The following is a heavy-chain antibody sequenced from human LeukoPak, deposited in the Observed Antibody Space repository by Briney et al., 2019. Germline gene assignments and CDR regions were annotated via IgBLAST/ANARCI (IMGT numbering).Heavy chain of an antibody. J-gene: IGHJ4*02. D-gene: IGHD3-10*01. CDR2: ISGSGGST. CDR1: GFTFSSYA. V-gene: IGHV3-23*01. Sequence: PGGSLRLSCAASGFTFSSYAMSWVRQAPGKGLEWVSAISGSGGSTYYADSVKGRFTISRDSSKNTLYLQMNSLRAEDTAVYYCAKANYYGSGSYYQDWGQGTLVTVSS. CDR3: AKANYYGSGSYYQD.